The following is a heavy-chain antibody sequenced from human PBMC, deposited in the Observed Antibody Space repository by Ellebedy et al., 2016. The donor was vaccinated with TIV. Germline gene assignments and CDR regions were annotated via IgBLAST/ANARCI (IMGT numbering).Heavy chain of an antibody. J-gene: IGHJ3*02. CDR3: ARHLSSWGTLVVVAATPDNDAFDI. D-gene: IGHD2-15*01. CDR1: GYSFTSYW. V-gene: IGHV5-51*01. CDR2: IYPGDSDT. Sequence: PGGSLRLSCKGSGYSFTSYWIGWVRQMPGKGLEWMGIIYPGDSDTRYSPSFQGQVTISADKSISTAYLQWSSLKASDTAMYYCARHLSSWGTLVVVAATPDNDAFDIWGQGTMVTVSS.